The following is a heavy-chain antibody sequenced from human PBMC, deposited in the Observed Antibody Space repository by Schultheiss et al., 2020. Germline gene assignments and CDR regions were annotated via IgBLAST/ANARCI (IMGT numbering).Heavy chain of an antibody. V-gene: IGHV3-11*01. D-gene: IGHD4-17*01. CDR3: ARDWFDDGDYVESRLV. Sequence: WGSMRLTCAASGFTFSDYYMSWIRQAPGKGLEWVSYISSSGSTIYYADSVKGRFTISRDNAKNSLYLQMNSLRAEDTAVYYCARDWFDDGDYVESRLVWGTGTLVTVAS. CDR1: GFTFSDYY. J-gene: IGHJ4*02. CDR2: ISSSGSTI.